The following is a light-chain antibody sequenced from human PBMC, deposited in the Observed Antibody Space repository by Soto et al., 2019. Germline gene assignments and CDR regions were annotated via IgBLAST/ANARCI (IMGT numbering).Light chain of an antibody. V-gene: IGKV3-20*01. Sequence: EIVLTQSPGTLSLSPGERATLSCRASQSLSKNYLAWYQQKPGQAPRLLIFAASTRATGIPDRFSGSGSGTDFTLTISRLEPEDFAVYHCQQYGSSPSLTFGQGTRLEIK. CDR3: QQYGSSPSLT. J-gene: IGKJ5*01. CDR2: AAS. CDR1: QSLSKNY.